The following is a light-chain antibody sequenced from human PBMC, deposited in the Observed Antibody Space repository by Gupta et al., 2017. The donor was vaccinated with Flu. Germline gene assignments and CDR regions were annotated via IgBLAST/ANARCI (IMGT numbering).Light chain of an antibody. J-gene: IGKJ4*01. V-gene: IGKV1-39*01. CDR1: QTISGY. CDR2: TAS. Sequence: DIQMTQSPSSLSASVGDRVTITCRASQTISGYLNWYQQKPGKAPKVLIHTASILQGGVPSRFSGGGSGTDFTLTISSLQPEDFATYYCQQSYSSPLTFGGGTKVEVK. CDR3: QQSYSSPLT.